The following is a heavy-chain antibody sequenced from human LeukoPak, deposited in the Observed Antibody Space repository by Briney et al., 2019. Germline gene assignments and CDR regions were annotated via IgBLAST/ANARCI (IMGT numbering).Heavy chain of an antibody. V-gene: IGHV4-34*01. Sequence: SETLSLTCAVYGGSFSGYYWSWIRQPPGKGLEWIGEINHSGSTNYNPSLKSRVTISVDTSKNQFSLKLSSVTAADTAVYYCARARGRIAADGEVDYWGQGTLVTVSS. J-gene: IGHJ4*02. CDR3: ARARGRIAADGEVDY. D-gene: IGHD6-13*01. CDR1: GGSFSGYY. CDR2: INHSGST.